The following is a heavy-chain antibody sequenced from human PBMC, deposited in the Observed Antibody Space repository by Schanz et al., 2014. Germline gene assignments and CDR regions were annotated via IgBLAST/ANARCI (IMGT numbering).Heavy chain of an antibody. Sequence: EVQLVESGGGLVQPGGSLRLSCAASGFTFSSYAMSWVRQAPGKGLEWVSGISGTGGGTAYYADSVKGRFTISRDNSMHTLYLQMNSLRDEDTAVYFCARDGGRDGYNLAFDVWGQGTLVTVSS. J-gene: IGHJ3*01. CDR1: GFTFSSYA. CDR3: ARDGGRDGYNLAFDV. V-gene: IGHV3-23*04. CDR2: ISGTGGGTA. D-gene: IGHD5-12*01.